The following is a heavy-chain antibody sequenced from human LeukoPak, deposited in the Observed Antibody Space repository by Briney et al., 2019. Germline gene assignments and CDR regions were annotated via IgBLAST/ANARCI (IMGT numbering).Heavy chain of an antibody. D-gene: IGHD4-17*01. CDR2: INQDGSDK. CDR1: GFIFSSCW. V-gene: IGHV3-7*01. CDR3: ATLKDAVTTFDN. J-gene: IGHJ4*02. Sequence: GGSLRLSCAASGFIFSSCWMSWVRQAPGKGLEWVASINQDGSDKRHADSVKGRFTISRDNAKNSLSLQVNSPRAEDTAVYYCATLKDAVTTFDNWGQGTLVTVSS.